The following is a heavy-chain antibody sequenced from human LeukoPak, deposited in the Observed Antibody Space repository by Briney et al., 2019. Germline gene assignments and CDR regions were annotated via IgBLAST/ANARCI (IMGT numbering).Heavy chain of an antibody. Sequence: GGSLRLSCAASGFTFSSYWMHWVRQAPGKGLVWVSRINSDGSSTSYADSVKGRFTISRDNAKNTLYLQMNSLRVEDTAVYYCARDQWIYEWELLPFDYWGQGTLVTVSS. D-gene: IGHD1-26*01. V-gene: IGHV3-74*01. CDR2: INSDGSST. CDR3: ARDQWIYEWELLPFDY. J-gene: IGHJ4*02. CDR1: GFTFSSYW.